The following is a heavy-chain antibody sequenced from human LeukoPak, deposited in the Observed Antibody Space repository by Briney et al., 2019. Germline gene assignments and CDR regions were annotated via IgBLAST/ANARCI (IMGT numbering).Heavy chain of an antibody. CDR3: ARRAGYCSSTSCYNWFDP. D-gene: IGHD2-2*01. J-gene: IGHJ5*02. Sequence: SETLSLTCAVSGYSISSGYYWGWIRQPPGKGLEWIGSIYHSGSTYYNPSLKSRVTIPVDTSKNQFSLKLSSVTAADTAVYYCARRAGYCSSTSCYNWFDPWGQGTLVTVSS. CDR2: IYHSGST. V-gene: IGHV4-38-2*01. CDR1: GYSISSGYY.